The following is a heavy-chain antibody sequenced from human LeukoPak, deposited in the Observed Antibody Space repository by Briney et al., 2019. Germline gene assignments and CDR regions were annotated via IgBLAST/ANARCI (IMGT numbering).Heavy chain of an antibody. D-gene: IGHD6-6*01. Sequence: GESLKISCKGSGYSFTGYWIGWVRQMPGKGLEWMGIIYPGDSDTRYSPSFQGQVTISADKSISTAYLQWSSLKASDTAMYYCARHGISRTGNRIAARPGKNYYYYYYMDVWGKGTTVTVSS. CDR3: ARHGISRTGNRIAARPGKNYYYYYYMDV. CDR1: GYSFTGYW. J-gene: IGHJ6*03. CDR2: IYPGDSDT. V-gene: IGHV5-51*01.